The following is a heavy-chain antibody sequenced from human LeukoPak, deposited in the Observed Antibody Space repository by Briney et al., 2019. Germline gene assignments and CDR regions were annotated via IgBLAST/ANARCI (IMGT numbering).Heavy chain of an antibody. CDR3: ARGRFYGSETFYNGFDY. CDR2: IYYSGST. Sequence: SETLSLTCSVSGGSLINYYWSWIRQPPGKGLEWIGFIYYSGSTDYNPSLKSRVTLSVDTSKSQFSLKLTSVTAADTAVYYCARGRFYGSETFYNGFDYWGQGTLVTVSS. V-gene: IGHV4-59*01. J-gene: IGHJ4*02. CDR1: GGSLINYY. D-gene: IGHD3-10*01.